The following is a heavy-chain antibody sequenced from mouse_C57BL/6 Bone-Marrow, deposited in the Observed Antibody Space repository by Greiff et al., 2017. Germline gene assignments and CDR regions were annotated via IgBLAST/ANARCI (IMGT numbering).Heavy chain of an antibody. V-gene: IGHV1-55*01. CDR3: ARRTPHYYGSSYVHY. CDR1: GYTFTSYW. D-gene: IGHD1-1*01. CDR2: IYPGSGST. J-gene: IGHJ2*01. Sequence: VQLQQPGAELVKPGASVKMSCKASGYTFTSYWITWVKQRPGQGLEWIGDIYPGSGSTNYNAKFKSKATLTVDTSSSTAYMQLRSLTSEDSAVYYCARRTPHYYGSSYVHYWGQGTTLTVSS.